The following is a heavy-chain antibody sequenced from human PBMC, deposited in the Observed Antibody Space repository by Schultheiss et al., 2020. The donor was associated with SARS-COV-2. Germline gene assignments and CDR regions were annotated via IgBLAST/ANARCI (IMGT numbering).Heavy chain of an antibody. D-gene: IGHD2-2*01. CDR3: ARYRPPLVVVPAASYYYMDV. Sequence: ASVKVSCKASGYTFTSYDINWVRQATGQGLEWMGWMNPNSGGTNYAQKFQGRVTMTRDTSISTAYMELSRLRSDDTAVYYCARYRPPLVVVPAASYYYMDVWGKGTTVTVSS. CDR1: GYTFTSYD. CDR2: MNPNSGGT. J-gene: IGHJ6*03. V-gene: IGHV1-2*02.